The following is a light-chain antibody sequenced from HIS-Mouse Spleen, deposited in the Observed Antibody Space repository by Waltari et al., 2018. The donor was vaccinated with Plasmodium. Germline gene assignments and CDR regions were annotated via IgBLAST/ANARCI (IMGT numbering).Light chain of an antibody. J-gene: IGLJ3*02. Sequence: QSALTQPASVSGSPGQSITISCTGTSSDVGGYNYVSWYQQHPGKAPKLMIYDVSNRPSGVSKRFSGSKSCTTASLTISALQAEDEADYYCSSSTSSSTRVFGGGTKLTVL. V-gene: IGLV2-14*03. CDR3: SSSTSSSTRV. CDR2: DVS. CDR1: SSDVGGYNY.